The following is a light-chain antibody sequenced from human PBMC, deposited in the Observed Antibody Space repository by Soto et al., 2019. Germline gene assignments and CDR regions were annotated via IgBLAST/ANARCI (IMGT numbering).Light chain of an antibody. CDR2: GAS. V-gene: IGKV3-20*01. CDR1: QSVSSSY. Sequence: EIVLTQSPGTLSLSPGERATLSCRASQSVSSSYLAWYQQKPGQASRLLIYGASSRATGIPDRFSGSGSGTDFTLTISILEPEDVAVYYCQQYGSSPDTFGQGTKLEIK. J-gene: IGKJ2*01. CDR3: QQYGSSPDT.